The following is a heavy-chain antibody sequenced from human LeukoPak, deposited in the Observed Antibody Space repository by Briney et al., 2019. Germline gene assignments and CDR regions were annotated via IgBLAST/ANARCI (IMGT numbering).Heavy chain of an antibody. CDR3: ARGERGYSYGYDY. V-gene: IGHV3-7*04. CDR2: IKQDGSEK. CDR1: GFTFSSYS. D-gene: IGHD5-18*01. Sequence: GGSLRLSCAASGFTFSSYSMNWVRQAPGKGLEWVANIKQDGSEKYYVDSVKGRFTISRDNAKNSLYLQMNSLRAEDTAVYYCARGERGYSYGYDYWGQGTLVTVSS. J-gene: IGHJ4*02.